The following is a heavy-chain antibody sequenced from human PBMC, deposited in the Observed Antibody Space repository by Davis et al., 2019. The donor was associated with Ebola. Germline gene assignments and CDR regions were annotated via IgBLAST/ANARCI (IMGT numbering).Heavy chain of an antibody. D-gene: IGHD2-21*01. CDR1: RYTFRAYW. CDR3: ARAPGCGGDRCDGRNWFDA. V-gene: IGHV1-46*01. J-gene: IGHJ5*02. CDR2: INPNHDGG. Sequence: SVTVSCKASRYTFRAYWLHWVRQAPGQGLEWMGIINPNHDGGSYAQRFEGRLSITRDMPANTVYMELPSLRSEDTAIYYCARAPGCGGDRCDGRNWFDAWGQGTLVTVSS.